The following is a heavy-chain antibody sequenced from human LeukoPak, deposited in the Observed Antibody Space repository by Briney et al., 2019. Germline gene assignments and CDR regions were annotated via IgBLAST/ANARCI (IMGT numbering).Heavy chain of an antibody. CDR3: ARIPGDRPDD. Sequence: PSETLSLTCTASGASMTSYYWTWIRQPPGKGLEWVGYMYFGERTNYNPSLKSRATISIDTSKKQFSLNLKSVTAADTAVYYCARIPGDRPDDWGQGTLVTVSS. CDR2: MYFGERT. V-gene: IGHV4-59*01. D-gene: IGHD7-27*01. CDR1: GASMTSYY. J-gene: IGHJ4*02.